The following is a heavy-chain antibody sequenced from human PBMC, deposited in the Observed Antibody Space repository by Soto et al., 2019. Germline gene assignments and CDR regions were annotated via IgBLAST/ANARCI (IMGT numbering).Heavy chain of an antibody. V-gene: IGHV3-30-3*01. CDR1: GFTFSSYA. CDR3: ARKGFGVTTYYFDY. J-gene: IGHJ4*02. CDR2: ISYDGSNK. D-gene: IGHD4-17*01. Sequence: QVQLVESGGGVVQPGRSLRLSCEASGFTFSSYAMHWVRKAPGKGLEWVAVISYDGSNKYYADSVKGRFTISRDNSKNTLYLQMNSLRAEDTAVYYCARKGFGVTTYYFDYWGQGTLVTVSS.